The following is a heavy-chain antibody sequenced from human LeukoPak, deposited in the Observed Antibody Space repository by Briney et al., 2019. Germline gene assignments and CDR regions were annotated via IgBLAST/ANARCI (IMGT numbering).Heavy chain of an antibody. D-gene: IGHD3-3*01. V-gene: IGHV4-59*01. Sequence: SSVTLSFTATGYSFSINYFYWGRLAQAPGKELKGMGYIYYSGTTNYNTSLKSRVTISVDTYKNQCSLKLSSVTAAGTAVYYCARGGRIYYDFWSGSAPPFDYWGQGTLVTVSS. CDR2: IYYSGTT. CDR3: ARGGRIYYDFWSGSAPPFDY. J-gene: IGHJ4*02. CDR1: SFSINYFY.